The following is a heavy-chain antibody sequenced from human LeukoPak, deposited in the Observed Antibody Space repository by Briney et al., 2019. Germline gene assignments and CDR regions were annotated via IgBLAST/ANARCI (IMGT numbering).Heavy chain of an antibody. Sequence: SETLSLTCTVSGGSISSSRYYWGWIRQPTGKGLEWIGNIYYSGYTNYNPSLKSRVTISVDTSKNQFSLKLRSVTAADTAVYYCARETSQKGAHYMDVWGKGTTVTISS. CDR3: ARETSQKGAHYMDV. D-gene: IGHD3-16*01. CDR2: IYYSGYT. V-gene: IGHV4-39*07. CDR1: GGSISSSRYY. J-gene: IGHJ6*03.